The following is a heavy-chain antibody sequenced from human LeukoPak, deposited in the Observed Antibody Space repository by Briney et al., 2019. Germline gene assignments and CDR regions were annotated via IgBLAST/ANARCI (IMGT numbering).Heavy chain of an antibody. CDR3: ARDARITIFGSYYFDY. J-gene: IGHJ4*02. CDR1: GFTVSSNY. CDR2: IYSGGST. V-gene: IGHV3-66*02. D-gene: IGHD3-3*01. Sequence: GGSLRLSCAPSGFTVSSNYMSWVRQAPGKGLEWVSVIYSGGSTYYADSVKGRFTISRDNSKNTLYLQMNSLRAEDTAVYYCARDARITIFGSYYFDYWGQGTLVTVSS.